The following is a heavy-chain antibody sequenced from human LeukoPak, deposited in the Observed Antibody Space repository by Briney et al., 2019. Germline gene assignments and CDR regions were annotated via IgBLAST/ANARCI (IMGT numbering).Heavy chain of an antibody. CDR3: ARAPLRVGRYYDSSGSNNWFDP. Sequence: SETLSLTCAVYGGSFTIYSWTWIRQPPGKSLEWVGEISPSGNTQYNPSLKSRVTISLDASKSQFYLKLSSVTAADTAVYYCARAPLRVGRYYDSSGSNNWFDPWGQGTLVTVSS. V-gene: IGHV4-34*01. D-gene: IGHD3-22*01. J-gene: IGHJ5*02. CDR2: ISPSGNT. CDR1: GGSFTIYS.